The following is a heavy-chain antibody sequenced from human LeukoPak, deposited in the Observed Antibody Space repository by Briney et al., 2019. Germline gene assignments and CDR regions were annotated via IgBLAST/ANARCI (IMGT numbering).Heavy chain of an antibody. CDR2: INHSGST. V-gene: IGHV4-34*01. J-gene: IGHJ4*02. CDR3: ARHEVLATNGGLLYYFDY. Sequence: KPSETLSLTCAVYGGSFSGYYWSWIRQPPGKGLEWIGEINHSGSTNYNPSLKSRVTISVDTSKNQFSLKLSSVTAADTAVYYCARHEVLATNGGLLYYFDYWGQGTLVTVSS. D-gene: IGHD5-12*01. CDR1: GGSFSGYY.